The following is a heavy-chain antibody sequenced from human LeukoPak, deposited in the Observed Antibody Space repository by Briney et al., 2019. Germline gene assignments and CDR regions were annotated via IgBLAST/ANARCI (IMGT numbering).Heavy chain of an antibody. CDR3: ARGDSSGWYYFFDY. J-gene: IGHJ4*02. V-gene: IGHV4-59*01. D-gene: IGHD6-19*01. CDR2: VSYSGST. Sequence: SETLSLTCTVSGGSISSYYWSWIRQPPGKGLEWIGYVSYSGSTNDKPSLRSRLTISVDTSKKQFSLKLSSVTAADTGVYYCARGDSSGWYYFFDYWGQGTLVTVSS. CDR1: GGSISSYY.